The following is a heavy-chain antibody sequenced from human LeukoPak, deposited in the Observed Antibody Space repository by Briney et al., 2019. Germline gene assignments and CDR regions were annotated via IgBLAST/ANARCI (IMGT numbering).Heavy chain of an antibody. V-gene: IGHV1-8*01. CDR2: TKPNSGDT. CDR3: ARSGSRSRKNLIDY. CDR1: GYTFTSYA. J-gene: IGHJ4*02. D-gene: IGHD1-14*01. Sequence: ASVKVSCKASGYTFTSYAINWVRQATGHGLEWMGWTKPNSGDTGYAQKFQGRVTMTRNTSRSTAYMELSSLRSEDTAMYYCARSGSRSRKNLIDYWGQGSLVTVSS.